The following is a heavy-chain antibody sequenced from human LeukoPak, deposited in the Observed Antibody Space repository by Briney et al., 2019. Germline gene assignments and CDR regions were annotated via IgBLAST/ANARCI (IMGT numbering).Heavy chain of an antibody. CDR1: GYTFTGYY. CDR3: ARDPGGYSYYYYGMDV. D-gene: IGHD5-12*01. J-gene: IGHJ6*02. Sequence: ASVKVSCKASGYTFTGYYMHWVRQAPGQGLEWMGWINPNSGGTNYAQKFQGRVTMTRDTSISTAYMELSRLRSDDTAVYYCARDPGGYSYYYYGMDVWGQGTTVTVSS. V-gene: IGHV1-2*02. CDR2: INPNSGGT.